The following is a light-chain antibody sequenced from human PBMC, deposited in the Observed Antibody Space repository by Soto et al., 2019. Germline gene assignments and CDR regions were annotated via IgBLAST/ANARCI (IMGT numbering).Light chain of an antibody. CDR2: DAS. CDR1: QSISSW. J-gene: IGKJ4*01. CDR3: QQSYSGPLT. Sequence: IQRTHSPSTLSASLGDRVTITFRASQSISSWLAWYQQKPGKAPKLLIYDASSLQSGVPSRFSGSGSGTEFTLTISSLQPDDFATYYCQQSYSGPLTFGGGTKVDIK. V-gene: IGKV1-5*01.